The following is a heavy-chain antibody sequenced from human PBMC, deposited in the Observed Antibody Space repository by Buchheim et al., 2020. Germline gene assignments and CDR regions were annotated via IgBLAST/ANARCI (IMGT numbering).Heavy chain of an antibody. D-gene: IGHD3-10*01. CDR3: ARDVAYYYGSGSSY. CDR2: ISSSSSYI. J-gene: IGHJ4*02. CDR1: GFTFSSYS. Sequence: EVQLVESGGGLVKPGGSLRLSCAASGFTFSSYSMNWVRQAPGKGLEWVSSISSSSSYIYYTDSVKGRFTISRDKDKNSLYLQMNSLRAEDTAVYYCARDVAYYYGSGSSYWGQGTL. V-gene: IGHV3-21*01.